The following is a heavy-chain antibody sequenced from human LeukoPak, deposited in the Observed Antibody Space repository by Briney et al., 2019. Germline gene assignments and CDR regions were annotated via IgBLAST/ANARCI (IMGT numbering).Heavy chain of an antibody. Sequence: ASVKVSCKVSGYTLTELSMHWVRQAPGKGLEWMGGFDPEDGETIYAQKFQGRATMTEDTSTDTAYMELSSLRSEDTAVYYCATGDSSGYSVFDYWGQGTLVTVSS. CDR1: GYTLTELS. J-gene: IGHJ4*02. CDR2: FDPEDGET. D-gene: IGHD3-22*01. CDR3: ATGDSSGYSVFDY. V-gene: IGHV1-24*01.